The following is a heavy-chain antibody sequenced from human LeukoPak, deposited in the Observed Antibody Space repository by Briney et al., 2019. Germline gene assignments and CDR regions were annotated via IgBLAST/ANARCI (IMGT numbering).Heavy chain of an antibody. D-gene: IGHD1-26*01. CDR3: TRESGAFSPFGF. CDR1: GGSILTTNW. Sequence: PSGTPSLTCAVSGGSILTTNWWSWVRQPPGKGLEWIGEVHLSGASNYNPSLKSRVNMSIDKSKNQLSLELTSVTAADTAIYYCTRESGAFSPFGFWGQGTLVTVSS. CDR2: VHLSGAS. V-gene: IGHV4-4*02. J-gene: IGHJ4*02.